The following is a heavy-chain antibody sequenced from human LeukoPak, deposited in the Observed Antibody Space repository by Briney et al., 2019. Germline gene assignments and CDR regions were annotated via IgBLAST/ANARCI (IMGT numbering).Heavy chain of an antibody. CDR2: IYYSGST. J-gene: IGHJ4*02. D-gene: IGHD3-22*01. CDR1: GGSMSSYY. CDR3: ARWLTYGNFDY. V-gene: IGHV4-59*01. Sequence: SETLSLTCNVSGGSMSSYYWSWIRQPPGKGLEWIGYIYYSGSTNYNPSLNSRVTISVDTSKNQFSLKLSSVTAADTAVYYCARWLTYGNFDYWGQGTLVTVSS.